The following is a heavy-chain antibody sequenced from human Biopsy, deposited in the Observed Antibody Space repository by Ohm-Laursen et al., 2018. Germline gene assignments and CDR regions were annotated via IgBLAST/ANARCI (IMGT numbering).Heavy chain of an antibody. CDR3: ASGGQWPKPYLRYFDP. V-gene: IGHV4-59*07. CDR2: MYYNERT. J-gene: IGHJ5*02. Sequence: SDTLSLTCTVPGGSFTGYYWTWIRQPPGQGLEWIGYMYYNERTYYNPSLRGRVTISVDTSKNQISLRLSSVTAADTAVYYCASGGQWPKPYLRYFDPWGQGTLVTVSS. CDR1: GGSFTGYY. D-gene: IGHD6-19*01.